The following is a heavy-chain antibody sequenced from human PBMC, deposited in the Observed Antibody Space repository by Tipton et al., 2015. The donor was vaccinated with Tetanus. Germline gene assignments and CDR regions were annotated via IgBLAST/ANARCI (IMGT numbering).Heavy chain of an antibody. J-gene: IGHJ4*02. Sequence: SLRLSCAASGFTFSRYAMHWVRQAPGKGLEWVAVITFDGSTKYYADSVKGRFTLSRDNSQNTVHLQMSSLKVEDTAVYYCVREDGGPTLDSFDSWGQGALV. CDR2: ITFDGSTK. CDR1: GFTFSRYA. CDR3: VREDGGPTLDSFDS. D-gene: IGHD3-16*01. V-gene: IGHV3-30-3*01.